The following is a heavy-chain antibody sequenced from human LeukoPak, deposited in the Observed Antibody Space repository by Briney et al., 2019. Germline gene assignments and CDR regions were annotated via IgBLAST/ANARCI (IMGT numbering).Heavy chain of an antibody. CDR3: ARHAQSRSGYPFDY. Sequence: SETLSLTCTVSGGSISSYYWSWIRQPAGKGLEWIGRIHTSGSTNYNPSLKSRVTISVDTSKNQFSLKLSSVTAADTAVYYCARHAQSRSGYPFDYWGQGTLVTVSS. V-gene: IGHV4-4*07. D-gene: IGHD3-22*01. CDR2: IHTSGST. J-gene: IGHJ4*02. CDR1: GGSISSYY.